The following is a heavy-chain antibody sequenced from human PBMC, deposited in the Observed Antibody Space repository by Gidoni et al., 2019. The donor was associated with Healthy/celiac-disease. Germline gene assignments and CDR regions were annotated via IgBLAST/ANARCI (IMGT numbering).Heavy chain of an antibody. V-gene: IGHV3-53*01. CDR1: GFTVSSNY. CDR2: IYRGGST. D-gene: IGHD3-22*01. Sequence: EVQLVESGGGLIQPGGSLRLSCAASGFTVSSNYMSGVRPAPGKGLEWVSVIYRGGSTYYADYVKGRFTRSRDNSKNTLYLQMNSLRAEDTAVYYCARSYYYDSSGYYWGWFDPWGQGTLVTVSS. J-gene: IGHJ5*02. CDR3: ARSYYYDSSGYYWGWFDP.